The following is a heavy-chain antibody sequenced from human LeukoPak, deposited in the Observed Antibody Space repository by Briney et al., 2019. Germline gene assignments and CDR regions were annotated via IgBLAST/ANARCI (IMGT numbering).Heavy chain of an antibody. V-gene: IGHV3-7*01. Sequence: GGSLRLSCAASGFRFSDYWMSWVRQAPGKGLEWVANIKPDGKEKYYVDSVKGRFTISRDNAKNSLYLQMNSLRAEDTAVYYCARLYCSGGSCYLGAFDIWGQETMVTVSS. J-gene: IGHJ3*02. CDR1: GFRFSDYW. D-gene: IGHD2-15*01. CDR2: IKPDGKEK. CDR3: ARLYCSGGSCYLGAFDI.